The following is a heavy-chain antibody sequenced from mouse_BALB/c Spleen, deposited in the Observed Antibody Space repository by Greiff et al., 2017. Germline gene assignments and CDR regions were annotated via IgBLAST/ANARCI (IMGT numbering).Heavy chain of an antibody. CDR3: ARRPDYDSYYYAMDY. CDR1: GYTFTSYW. V-gene: IGHV1-87*01. J-gene: IGHJ4*01. Sequence: VQLQQSGAGLARPGASVKLSCKASGYTFTSYWMQWVKQRPGQGLEWIGAIYPGDGDTRYTQKFKGKATLTADKSSNTAYLQLSSLTSEDTAVYYAARRPDYDSYYYAMDYWGQGTSVTVSS. D-gene: IGHD2-4*01. CDR2: IYPGDGDT.